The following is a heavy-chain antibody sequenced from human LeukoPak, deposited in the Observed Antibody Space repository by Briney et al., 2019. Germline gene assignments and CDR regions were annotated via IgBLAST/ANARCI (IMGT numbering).Heavy chain of an antibody. CDR1: GYTFTNYD. D-gene: IGHD6-19*01. Sequence: RASVKVSCKASGYTFTNYDINWVRQATGQGLEWMGWMNPNSGNTGYAQKFQGRVTITRNTSISTAYMELSSLRSEDTAVYYCARSNSRGAVAVRRYYYYGMDVWGQGTTVTVSS. J-gene: IGHJ6*02. CDR3: ARSNSRGAVAVRRYYYYGMDV. V-gene: IGHV1-8*01. CDR2: MNPNSGNT.